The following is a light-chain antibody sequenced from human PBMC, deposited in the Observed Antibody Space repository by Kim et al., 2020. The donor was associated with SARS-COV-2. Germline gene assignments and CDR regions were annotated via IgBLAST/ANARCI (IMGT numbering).Light chain of an antibody. CDR3: QSYDSSLRGWV. Sequence: RVTISCTGSSSNVGAGYDVQWYHQLPGTAPKLLIYGNTDRPSGVPDRFSGSKSGTSASLAIIGLQAEDEADYYCQSYDSSLRGWVFGGGTQLTVL. CDR1: SSNVGAGYD. V-gene: IGLV1-40*01. J-gene: IGLJ3*02. CDR2: GNT.